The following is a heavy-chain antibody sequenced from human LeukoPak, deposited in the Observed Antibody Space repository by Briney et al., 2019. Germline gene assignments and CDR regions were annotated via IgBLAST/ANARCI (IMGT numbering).Heavy chain of an antibody. CDR1: GLTFRSYS. CDR2: ISSSSSYI. V-gene: IGHV3-21*01. CDR3: ASWGPSR. Sequence: GRTLRLSCAASGLTFRSYSMNWVRHAPAKGLEWVSSISSSSSYIYYADSVKGRFTISRDNAKNSLYLQMNSLRAEDTAVYYCASWGPSRWGQGTLVTVSS. J-gene: IGHJ4*02. D-gene: IGHD7-27*01.